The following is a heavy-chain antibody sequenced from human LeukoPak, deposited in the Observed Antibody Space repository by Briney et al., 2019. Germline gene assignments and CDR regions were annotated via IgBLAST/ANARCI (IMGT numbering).Heavy chain of an antibody. CDR2: ISSSSSYI. J-gene: IGHJ4*02. CDR3: ARRRSLYYFDY. V-gene: IGHV3-21*01. CDR1: GFTFSSYS. Sequence: GGSLRLSCAASGFTFSSYSMTWVRQAPGKGLEWVSSISSSSSYIYYADSVKGRFTISRDNAKNSLYLQMNSLRAEDTAVYYCARRRSLYYFDYWGQGTLVTVSS.